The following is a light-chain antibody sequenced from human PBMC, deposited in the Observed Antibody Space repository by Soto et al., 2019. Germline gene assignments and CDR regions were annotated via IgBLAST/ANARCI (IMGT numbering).Light chain of an antibody. CDR1: QSVSTN. CDR2: GAS. CDR3: QQYDNWLAPT. J-gene: IGKJ4*01. V-gene: IGKV3-15*01. Sequence: EIVMTQSPATLSVSPGERATLSCRASQSVSTNLAWYQQKPGQAPRLLIHGASTRANGIPARFSGSGFGTEFTLTISSLQSEDFAVYHCQQYDNWLAPTFGGGTKVEI.